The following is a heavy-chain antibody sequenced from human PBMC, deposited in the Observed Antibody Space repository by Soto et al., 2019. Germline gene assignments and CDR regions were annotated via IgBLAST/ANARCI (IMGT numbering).Heavy chain of an antibody. D-gene: IGHD6-13*01. J-gene: IGHJ6*02. CDR3: ASFSIAAADPYGMDV. V-gene: IGHV1-18*01. CDR1: GYTFTSYG. CDR2: ISAYNGNT. Sequence: QVQLVQSGAEVKKPGASVKVSCKASGYTFTSYGISWVRQAPGQGLEWMGWISAYNGNTNYAQKLQGRVTMTTDTSTSTPYMELRSLRSDDTAVYYCASFSIAAADPYGMDVWGQGTTVTVSS.